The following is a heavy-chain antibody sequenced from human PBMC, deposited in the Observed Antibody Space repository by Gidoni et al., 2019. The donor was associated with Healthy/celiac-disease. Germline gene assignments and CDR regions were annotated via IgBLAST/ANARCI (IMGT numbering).Heavy chain of an antibody. V-gene: IGHV3-9*01. CDR1: GFTFDDYA. CDR2: ISWNSGSI. D-gene: IGHD3-10*01. Sequence: EVQPVESGGGLVQPGRSLSLPYAPVGFTFDDYAMEWIRQAPGKGLGWGSGISWNSGSIGYADSVKGRFTISRDNAKNSLYLQMNSLRAEDTALYYCAKGGVGYYGSGSLDYWGQGTLVTVSS. CDR3: AKGGVGYYGSGSLDY. J-gene: IGHJ4*02.